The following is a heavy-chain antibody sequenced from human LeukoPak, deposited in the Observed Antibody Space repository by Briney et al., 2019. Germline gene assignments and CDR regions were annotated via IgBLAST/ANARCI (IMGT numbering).Heavy chain of an antibody. V-gene: IGHV1-2*02. CDR2: INPNSGGT. D-gene: IGHD2-2*01. CDR1: GYTFTGYY. Sequence: ASVKVSCKASGYTFTGYYMHWVRQAPGQGLEWMGWINPNSGGTNYAQKFQGRVTMTRDTSISTAYMELTTLTSDDTAVFYCARRQHGSCFHSQFDFWGQGTLVTVSS. CDR3: ARRQHGSCFHSQFDF. J-gene: IGHJ4*02.